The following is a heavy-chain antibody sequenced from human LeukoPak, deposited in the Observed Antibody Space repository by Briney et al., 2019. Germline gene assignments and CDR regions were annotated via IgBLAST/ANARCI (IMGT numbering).Heavy chain of an antibody. CDR1: GGSFSGYY. CDR2: INHSGST. V-gene: IGHV4-34*01. Sequence: SETLSLTCAVYGGSFSGYYWSWIRQPPGKGLEWIGEINHSGSTNYNPSLKSRVTISVDTSKNQFSLKLSSVTAADTAVYYCARDRWFDPWGQGTLVTVSS. J-gene: IGHJ5*02. CDR3: ARDRWFDP.